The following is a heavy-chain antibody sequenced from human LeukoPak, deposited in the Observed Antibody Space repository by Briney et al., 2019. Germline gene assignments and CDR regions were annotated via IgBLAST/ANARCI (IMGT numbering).Heavy chain of an antibody. D-gene: IGHD7-27*01. CDR1: GLTFSNVW. CDR2: ILSKADGGRT. CDR3: TTGNWGPY. J-gene: IGHJ4*02. V-gene: IGHV3-15*07. Sequence: GGSLRLSCAASGLTFSNVWMNWVRQAPGKGPEWVGRILSKADGGRTEYAAPVKGRFTISRDDSKNMLYLQMNSLQTEDTAVYYCTTGNWGPYWGQGTLVTVSS.